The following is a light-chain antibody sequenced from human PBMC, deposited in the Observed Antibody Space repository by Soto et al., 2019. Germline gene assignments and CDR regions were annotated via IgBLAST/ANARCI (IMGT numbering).Light chain of an antibody. J-gene: IGKJ2*01. CDR3: MQALQVPHT. CDR1: QSLLYSNGYNY. CDR2: LGS. V-gene: IGKV2-28*01. Sequence: DLVMTQSPLSLPVTPGEPASISCRSSQSLLYSNGYNYLDWYLQKPGQSPQLLIYLGSNRASGVPDRLSGSGSGTDFTLKISRVEAEDVGVYYCMQALQVPHTFGQGTKLEIK.